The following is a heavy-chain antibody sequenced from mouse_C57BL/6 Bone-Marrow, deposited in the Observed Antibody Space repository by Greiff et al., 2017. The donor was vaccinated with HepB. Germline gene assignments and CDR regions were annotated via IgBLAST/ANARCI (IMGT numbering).Heavy chain of an antibody. Sequence: EVKLVESGAELVKPGASVKLSCTASGFNIKDYYMHWVKQRTEQGLEWIGRIDPEDGETKYAPKFQGKATITADTSSNTAYLQLSSLTSEDTAVYYCASGGNDGYYYYAMDYWGQGTSVTVSS. CDR2: IDPEDGET. J-gene: IGHJ4*01. V-gene: IGHV14-2*01. CDR1: GFNIKDYY. D-gene: IGHD2-3*01. CDR3: ASGGNDGYYYYAMDY.